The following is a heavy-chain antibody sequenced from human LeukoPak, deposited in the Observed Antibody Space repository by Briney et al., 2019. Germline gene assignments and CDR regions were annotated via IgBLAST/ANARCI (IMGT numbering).Heavy chain of an antibody. CDR1: GFIFSDHC. CDR2: SRNKANSYST. J-gene: IGHJ3*02. CDR3: ARGFHSFDI. V-gene: IGHV3-72*01. Sequence: GGSLRLSCAASGFIFSDHCMDWVRQAPGKGLEWVARSRNKANSYSTVYAASVQGRFTISRDESKNSLYLQMNSLITEDTAVYFCARGFHSFDIWGQGTIVTVSS.